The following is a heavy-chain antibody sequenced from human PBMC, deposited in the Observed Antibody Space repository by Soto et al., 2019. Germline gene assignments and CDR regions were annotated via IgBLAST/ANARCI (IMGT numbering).Heavy chain of an antibody. CDR2: IYYSGTS. J-gene: IGHJ5*02. CDR1: GASISSSNW. CDR3: ARLHCTSPGGAPPDP. D-gene: IGHD2-8*01. Sequence: TSETLSLTCAVSGASISSSNWWSWIRQPPGKGLEWIGSIYYSGTSSYNPSLESRVTMSVDTSKKQLSLRLRSVTATDTAVYNRARLHCTSPGGAPPDPWGHGTLVTVSS. V-gene: IGHV4-39*01.